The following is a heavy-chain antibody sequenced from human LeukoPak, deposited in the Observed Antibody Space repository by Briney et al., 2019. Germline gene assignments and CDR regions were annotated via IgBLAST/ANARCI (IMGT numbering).Heavy chain of an antibody. CDR1: RFAFSDYW. CDR3: ASLNSYYCCSGSFSGGDIDY. Sequence: PGGSLRLSCAASRFAFSDYWMNWVRQAPGKGLEWVASIKRDGSDKYYVDSVKGRFTISRDNAKNSLYLQMNSLRAEDTAVYYCASLNSYYCCSGSFSGGDIDYWGQGTLVTVSS. J-gene: IGHJ4*02. D-gene: IGHD3-10*01. V-gene: IGHV3-7*01. CDR2: IKRDGSDK.